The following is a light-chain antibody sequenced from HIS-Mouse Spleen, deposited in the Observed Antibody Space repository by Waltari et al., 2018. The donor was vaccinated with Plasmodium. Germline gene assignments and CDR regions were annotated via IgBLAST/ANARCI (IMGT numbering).Light chain of an antibody. Sequence: VLTQSTGTLSLSRGERATLPCRASRSVSSSYLAWYQQKPGQAPRLLIYGASTRATGIPDRFSGSGSGTDFTLTISRLEPEDFAVYYCQQYGSSPYTFGQGTKLEIK. V-gene: IGKV3-20*01. J-gene: IGKJ2*01. CDR3: QQYGSSPYT. CDR1: RSVSSSY. CDR2: GAS.